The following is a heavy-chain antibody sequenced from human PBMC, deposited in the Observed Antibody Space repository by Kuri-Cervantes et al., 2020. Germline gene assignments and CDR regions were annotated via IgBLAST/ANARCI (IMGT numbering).Heavy chain of an antibody. CDR1: GLTLSDAW. J-gene: IGHJ3*02. V-gene: IGHV3-15*01. D-gene: IGHD2-2*01. CDR2: IKSKTDGGTA. Sequence: GESLKISCAASGLTLSDAWMSWVRQAPGKGLEWVGRIKSKTDGGTADYAAPVKGRFTISRDNSKNTLYLQMNSLRAEDTAVYYCARDSDIVVVPAANHDAFDIWGQGTTVTVSS. CDR3: ARDSDIVVVPAANHDAFDI.